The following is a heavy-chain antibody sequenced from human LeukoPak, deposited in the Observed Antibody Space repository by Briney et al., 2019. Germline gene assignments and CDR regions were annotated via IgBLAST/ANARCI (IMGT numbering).Heavy chain of an antibody. Sequence: PGGSLRLSCAASGFTFSSYAMSWVRQAPGKGLEWVSAISGSGGSTYYADSVKGRFTISRDNSKNTLYLQMNSLRAEDTAVYYCARDLTMHYYGSGSYMFCWGQGTLVTVSS. J-gene: IGHJ4*02. D-gene: IGHD3-10*01. CDR1: GFTFSSYA. CDR2: ISGSGGST. CDR3: ARDLTMHYYGSGSYMFC. V-gene: IGHV3-23*01.